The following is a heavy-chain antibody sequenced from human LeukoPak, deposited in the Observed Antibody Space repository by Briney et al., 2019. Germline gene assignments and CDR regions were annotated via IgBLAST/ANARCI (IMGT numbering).Heavy chain of an antibody. CDR3: ASPGIVATIWDFDY. D-gene: IGHD5-12*01. J-gene: IGHJ4*02. CDR1: GFTFSGYN. Sequence: GGSLRLSCAASGFTFSGYNMNWVRQAPGKGLEWVSSISTSSSYIYYADSVKGRFTISRDNAKNSLYLQMNSLRAEDTAVYYCASPGIVATIWDFDYWGQGTLVTVSS. CDR2: ISTSSSYI. V-gene: IGHV3-21*01.